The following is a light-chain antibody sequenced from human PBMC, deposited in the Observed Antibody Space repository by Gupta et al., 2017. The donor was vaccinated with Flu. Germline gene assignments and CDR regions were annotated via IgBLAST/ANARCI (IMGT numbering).Light chain of an antibody. J-gene: IGLJ3*02. CDR1: GMGSGS. CDR3: QLSDSDGDHLV. V-gene: IGLV3-21*02. Sequence: WVLTPPPPMPVAPWPRARSICERSGMGSGSMHWYQQTPGQAPVLVVYADFHRPSGVPERFSGSDSGNTATLTISRVEAGDAADYYCQLSDSDGDHLVFGGGTKLTVL. CDR2: ADF.